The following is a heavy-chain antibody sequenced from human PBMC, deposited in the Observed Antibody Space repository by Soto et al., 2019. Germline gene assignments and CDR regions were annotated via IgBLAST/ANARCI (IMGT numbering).Heavy chain of an antibody. J-gene: IGHJ3*02. CDR2: ISYDGSNK. CDR3: ARDGYYYDSSGYYPGTKDAFDI. CDR1: GLTFSSYA. D-gene: IGHD3-22*01. V-gene: IGHV3-30-3*01. Sequence: PGGSLRLSCAASGLTFSSYAMHWVRQAPGKGLEWVAVISYDGSNKYYADSVKGRFTISRDNSKNTLYLQMNSLRAEDTAVYYCARDGYYYDSSGYYPGTKDAFDIWGQGTMVTVSS.